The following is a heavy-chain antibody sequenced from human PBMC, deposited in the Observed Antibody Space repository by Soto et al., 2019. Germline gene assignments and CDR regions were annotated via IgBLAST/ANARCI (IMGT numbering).Heavy chain of an antibody. D-gene: IGHD2-15*01. CDR3: AKEQVILGTYGMDV. CDR2: IIPILAIA. V-gene: IGHV1-69*08. CDR1: GGTFSTYT. J-gene: IGHJ6*02. Sequence: QVQLVQSGSEVKKPGSSVKVSCKASGGTFSTYTITWVRQAPGQGLEWMGRIIPILAIADYAQKFQGRVISTANKTTSTAYMELSSLRSEDTDVYYCAKEQVILGTYGMDVWGQGTTVTVSS.